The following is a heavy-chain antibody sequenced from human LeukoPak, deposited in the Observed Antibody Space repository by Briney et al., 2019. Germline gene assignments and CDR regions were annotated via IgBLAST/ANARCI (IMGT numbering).Heavy chain of an antibody. J-gene: IGHJ5*02. CDR3: AIRYYYGSGSYGGKFDP. CDR2: INHSGST. D-gene: IGHD3-10*01. CDR1: GGSFSGYY. Sequence: SETLSLTCAVYGGSFSGYYWSWIRQPPGKGLESIGEINHSGSTNYNPSLKSRVTISVDTSKNQFSLKLSSVTAADTAVYYCAIRYYYGSGSYGGKFDPWGQGTLVTVSS. V-gene: IGHV4-34*01.